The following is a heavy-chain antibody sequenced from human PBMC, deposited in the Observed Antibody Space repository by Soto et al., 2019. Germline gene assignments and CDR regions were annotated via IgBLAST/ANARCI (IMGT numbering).Heavy chain of an antibody. Sequence: SETLSLTCTVSGGSVSSGSYYWSWIRQPPGKGLEWIGYIYYSGSTNYNPSLKSRVTISVDTSKNQFSLKLRSDDTAVYYCARDGPPISYWGQGTLVTVSS. CDR3: ARDGPPISY. V-gene: IGHV4-61*01. CDR2: IYYSGST. CDR1: GGSVSSGSYY. J-gene: IGHJ4*02.